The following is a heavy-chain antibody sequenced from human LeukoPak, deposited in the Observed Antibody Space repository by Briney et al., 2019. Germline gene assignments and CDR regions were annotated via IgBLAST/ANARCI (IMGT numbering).Heavy chain of an antibody. CDR2: ISQTGANT. CDR1: GFTFSNYA. Sequence: SGGSLRLSCAASGFTFSNYALHWVRQAPGKGLEHVSAISQTGANTFYADSVKGRFTISRDNSRNTLSLQMGSLRADDMAVYYCARGLYGDPKGFDYWGQGTLVTVSS. V-gene: IGHV3-64*02. D-gene: IGHD4-17*01. CDR3: ARGLYGDPKGFDY. J-gene: IGHJ4*02.